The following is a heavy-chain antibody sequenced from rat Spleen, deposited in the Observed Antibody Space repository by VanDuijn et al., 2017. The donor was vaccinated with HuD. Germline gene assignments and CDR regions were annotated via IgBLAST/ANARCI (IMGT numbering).Heavy chain of an antibody. V-gene: IGHV10-5*01. CDR1: GFTFSNAV. J-gene: IGHJ3*01. CDR2: IRTKPNNYAT. CDR3: TAEGFAY. Sequence: VQVVESGGGLVQPKESLKISCAASGFTFSNAVMYWVRQAPGKGLEWVARIRTKPNNYATYYADSVKGRFTISRDDSKSMVYLQMDNLKTEDTAMYYCTAEGFAYWGQGTLVTVSS.